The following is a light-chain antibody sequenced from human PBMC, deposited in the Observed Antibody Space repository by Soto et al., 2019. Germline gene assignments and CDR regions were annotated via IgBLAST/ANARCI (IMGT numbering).Light chain of an antibody. CDR1: HSVSRT. CDR3: QHYNGSRT. J-gene: IGKJ1*01. V-gene: IGKV3-15*01. CDR2: DAS. Sequence: SLSPATLSASKGERATITCRASHSVSRTLAWYQQKPRQAPRLLICDASTRATSSAGRRSGGGCGGEFSLIISSLQYDDDVAYYYQQHYNGSRTFGQGTKVDIK.